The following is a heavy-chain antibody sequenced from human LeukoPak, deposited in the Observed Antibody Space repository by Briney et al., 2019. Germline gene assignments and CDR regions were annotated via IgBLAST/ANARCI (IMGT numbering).Heavy chain of an antibody. CDR3: AKDRLGGPYFFHY. CDR2: ISTSGTII. D-gene: IGHD3-16*01. CDR1: GFNFSSYE. V-gene: IGHV3-48*03. J-gene: IGHJ4*02. Sequence: GGSLRLSCAASGFNFSSYEMNWVRQAPGKGLEWVSYISTSGTIIYYADSVKGRFTISRDNSKNTLYLQINSLRAEDTAVYFCAKDRLGGPYFFHYWGQGTLVTVSS.